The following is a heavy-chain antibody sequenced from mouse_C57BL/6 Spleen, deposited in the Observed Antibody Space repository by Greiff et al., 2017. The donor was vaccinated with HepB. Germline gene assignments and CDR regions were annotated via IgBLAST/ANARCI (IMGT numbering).Heavy chain of an antibody. CDR3: ARSNYSNYYWYFDV. Sequence: VKLKESGPELVKPGASVKLSCKASGYTFTSYDINWVKQRPGQGLEWIGWIYPRDGSTKYNEKFKGKATLTVDTSSSTAYMELHSLTSEDSAVYFCARSNYSNYYWYFDVWGTGTTVTVSS. D-gene: IGHD2-5*01. J-gene: IGHJ1*03. CDR2: IYPRDGST. V-gene: IGHV1-85*01. CDR1: GYTFTSYD.